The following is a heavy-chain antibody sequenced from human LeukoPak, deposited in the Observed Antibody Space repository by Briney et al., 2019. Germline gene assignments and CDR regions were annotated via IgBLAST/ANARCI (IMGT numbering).Heavy chain of an antibody. Sequence: AGGSLRLSCAASGFTVISNYMSWVRQAPGKGLEWVSVIYSGGSTYYADSVKGRFTISRDNSKNTLYLQMNSLRAEDTAVYYCARGPKALWFGELFYWGQGTLVTVSS. D-gene: IGHD3-10*01. CDR3: ARGPKALWFGELFY. V-gene: IGHV3-66*02. J-gene: IGHJ4*02. CDR1: GFTVISNY. CDR2: IYSGGST.